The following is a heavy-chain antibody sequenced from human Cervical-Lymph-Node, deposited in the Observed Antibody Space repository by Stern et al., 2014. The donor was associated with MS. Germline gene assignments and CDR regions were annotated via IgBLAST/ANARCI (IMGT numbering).Heavy chain of an antibody. D-gene: IGHD6-13*01. CDR3: ALSSETSDRWYSLGYDL. CDR1: GGTFSKLP. V-gene: IGHV1-69*01. J-gene: IGHJ5*02. Sequence: VQLVQSAPPPTPPPPSAQASCKASGGTFSKLPSSWVRQAPGQGLEWLGGIFPVVGTPTYAQEFRGRVTITADVSTSTVYMELSSLRSDDTAVYYCALSSETSDRWYSLGYDLWGQGTLVTVSS. CDR2: IFPVVGTP.